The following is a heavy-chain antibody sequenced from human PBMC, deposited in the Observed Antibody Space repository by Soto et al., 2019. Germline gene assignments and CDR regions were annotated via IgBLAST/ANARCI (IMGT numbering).Heavy chain of an antibody. CDR3: TTDPDIVVVVAATSRGY. V-gene: IGHV3-15*07. CDR2: IKSKTDGGTT. Sequence: GGSLRLSCAASGFTFSNAWMNWVRQAPGKGLEWVGRIKSKTDGGTTDYAAPVKGRFTISRDDSKNTLYLQMNNLKTEDTAVYYCTTDPDIVVVVAATSRGYWGQGTLVTVSS. CDR1: GFTFSNAW. D-gene: IGHD2-15*01. J-gene: IGHJ4*02.